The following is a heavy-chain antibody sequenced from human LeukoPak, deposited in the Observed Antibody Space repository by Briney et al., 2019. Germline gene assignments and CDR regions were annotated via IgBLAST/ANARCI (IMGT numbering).Heavy chain of an antibody. CDR3: ARGRWPGGHFDY. D-gene: IGHD4-23*01. CDR1: GFTFTSYA. J-gene: IGHJ4*02. CDR2: ISANGTST. Sequence: PGGSLRLSCAASGFTFTSYAINWVRQAPGKGLEWVSGISANGTSTNYADSVKGRFTISRDNSKNTLYLQMNSLRAGDTAIYYCARGRWPGGHFDYWGQGTLVTVSS. V-gene: IGHV3-23*01.